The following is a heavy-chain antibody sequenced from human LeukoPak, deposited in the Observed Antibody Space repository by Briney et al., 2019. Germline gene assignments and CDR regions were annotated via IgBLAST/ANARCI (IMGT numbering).Heavy chain of an antibody. D-gene: IGHD1-20*01. CDR1: GGSISSSSYY. Sequence: SETLSLTCTVSGGSISSSSYYWGWIRQPPGKGLEWIGSIYYSGSTYHNPSLKSRVTISVDTSKNQFSLKLSSVTAADTAVYYCARDNWNLRVVDYWGQGTLVTVSS. CDR3: ARDNWNLRVVDY. J-gene: IGHJ4*02. V-gene: IGHV4-39*07. CDR2: IYYSGST.